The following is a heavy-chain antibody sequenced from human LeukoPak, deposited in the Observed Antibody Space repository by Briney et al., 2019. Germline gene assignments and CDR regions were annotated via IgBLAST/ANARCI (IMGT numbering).Heavy chain of an antibody. D-gene: IGHD2-15*01. CDR1: GFTFSSYS. CDR3: ARVYSWPPAIDY. J-gene: IGHJ4*02. V-gene: IGHV3-21*01. Sequence: GGSLRLSCAASGFTFSSYSMNWVRQAPGKGLEWVSSISSSSSYIYYADSVKGRFTISRGNAKNSLYLQMNSLRAEDTAVYYCARVYSWPPAIDYWGQGTLVTVSS. CDR2: ISSSSSYI.